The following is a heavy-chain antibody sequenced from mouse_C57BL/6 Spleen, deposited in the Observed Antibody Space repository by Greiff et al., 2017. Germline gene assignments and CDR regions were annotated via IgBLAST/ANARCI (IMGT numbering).Heavy chain of an antibody. CDR1: GYSITSGYD. J-gene: IGHJ3*01. D-gene: IGHD2-2*01. Sequence: EVQLVESGPGMVKPSQSLSLPCTVTGYSITSGYDWHWIRHFPGNKLEWMGYISYSGSTNYNPSLKSRISLTHATSKNHFFLKLNSVTTEDTATYYCARDGYPFWFAYWGQGTLVTVSA. CDR2: ISYSGST. V-gene: IGHV3-1*01. CDR3: ARDGYPFWFAY.